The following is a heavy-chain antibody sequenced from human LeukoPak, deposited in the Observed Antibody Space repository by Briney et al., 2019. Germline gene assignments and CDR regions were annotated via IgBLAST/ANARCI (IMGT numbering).Heavy chain of an antibody. CDR2: INHSGST. V-gene: IGHV4-34*01. D-gene: IGHD3-22*01. CDR3: ARGRSSSGYYSNYYYYYGMDV. CDR1: GGSFSGYY. J-gene: IGHJ6*02. Sequence: SETLSLTCAVYGGSFSGYYWSWIRQPPGKGLEWIGEINHSGSTNYNPSLKSRVTISVDTSKNQFSLKLSSVTAADTAVYYCARGRSSSGYYSNYYYYYGMDVWGQGTAVTVSS.